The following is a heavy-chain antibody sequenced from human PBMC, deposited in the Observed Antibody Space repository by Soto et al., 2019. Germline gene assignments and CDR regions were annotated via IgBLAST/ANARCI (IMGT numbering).Heavy chain of an antibody. D-gene: IGHD3-3*01. V-gene: IGHV3-33*01. CDR3: ARDASYYSLWSGYYPSRNGMDV. J-gene: IGHJ6*02. CDR1: GFTFSSFG. CDR2: IWYDGSKK. Sequence: PGGSLRLSCAASGFTFSSFGMHWVRQAPGKGLEWVSLIWYDGSKKLYGDSVKGRFTISRDNSRNTVYLQMNSLRADDTAVYYCARDASYYSLWSGYYPSRNGMDVWGQGTTVTVSS.